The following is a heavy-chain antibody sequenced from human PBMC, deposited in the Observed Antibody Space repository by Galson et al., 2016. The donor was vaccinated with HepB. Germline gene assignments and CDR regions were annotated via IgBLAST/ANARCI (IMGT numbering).Heavy chain of an antibody. CDR1: GGNFNTYA. CDR2: IIPILATA. CDR3: ARDNVYYGSGRGPRGY. V-gene: IGHV1-69*13. Sequence: SVKVSCKASGGNFNTYAISWVRQAPGQGFEWMGGIIPILATASYAQKFQVRLTITADESTSTAYMELSSLTSEDTAVYYCARDNVYYGSGRGPRGYWGQGTPVTVSS. D-gene: IGHD3-10*01. J-gene: IGHJ4*02.